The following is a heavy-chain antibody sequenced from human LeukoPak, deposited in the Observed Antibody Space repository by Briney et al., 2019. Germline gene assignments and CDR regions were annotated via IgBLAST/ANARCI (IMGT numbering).Heavy chain of an antibody. CDR3: AREYCGGDCDSIPYYFDY. J-gene: IGHJ4*02. V-gene: IGHV1-2*02. CDR1: RYTFTGYY. Sequence: ASVKVSCKASRYTFTGYYVHWVRQAPGQGLEWMGWINPDSGGTNYAQKFQGGVSLTRDTSISTAYMELSRLRSDDTAVYYCAREYCGGDCDSIPYYFDYWGRGTLVTVSS. CDR2: INPDSGGT. D-gene: IGHD2-21*02.